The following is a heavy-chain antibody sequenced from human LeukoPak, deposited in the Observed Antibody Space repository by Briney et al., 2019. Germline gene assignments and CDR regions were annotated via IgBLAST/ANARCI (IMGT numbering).Heavy chain of an antibody. CDR1: GGSISSSSYY. V-gene: IGHV4-39*01. D-gene: IGHD5-24*01. CDR3: ARGSGWLQPLDP. CDR2: IYYSGST. J-gene: IGHJ5*02. Sequence: SETLSLTCTVSGGSISSSSYYWGWIRQPPGKGLEWIGSIYYSGSTYYNPSLKSRVTISVDTSKNQFSLKLSSVTAADTAVYYCARGSGWLQPLDPWGQGTLVTVSS.